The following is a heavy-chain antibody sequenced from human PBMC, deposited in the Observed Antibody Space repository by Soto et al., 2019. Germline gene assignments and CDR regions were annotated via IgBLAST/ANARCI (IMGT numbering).Heavy chain of an antibody. CDR1: GVIFRSYS. CDR3: ARDLYEYGMDV. V-gene: IGHV3-48*02. J-gene: IGHJ6*02. Sequence: HPGGSLRLSCVGSGVIFRSYSMNWVRKEPGKGLEWVSYISGSVTFISSSGGTIYYADSVKGRFTISRDDGKNSLYLQMNSLRDEDTAVYYCARDLYEYGMDVWGLGTTVTVSS. CDR2: ISGSVTFISSSGGTI.